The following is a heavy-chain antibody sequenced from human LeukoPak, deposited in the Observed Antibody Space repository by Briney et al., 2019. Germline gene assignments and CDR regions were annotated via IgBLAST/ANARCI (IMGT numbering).Heavy chain of an antibody. J-gene: IGHJ4*02. Sequence: PGGSLRLSCTASGFTFGDFGMSWFRQAPGKGLEWVGFIRSKAYGGTTDYAASVKGRFTISSDDSKSTAYLQMNSLKTEDTAMYYCTRIYGSGTFLPDYWGQGTLVTVSS. CDR1: GFTFGDFG. CDR3: TRIYGSGTFLPDY. D-gene: IGHD3-10*01. CDR2: IRSKAYGGTT. V-gene: IGHV3-49*03.